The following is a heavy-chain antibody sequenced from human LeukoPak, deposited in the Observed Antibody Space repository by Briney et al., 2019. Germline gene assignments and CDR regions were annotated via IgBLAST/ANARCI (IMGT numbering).Heavy chain of an antibody. CDR2: ISGSGGST. V-gene: IGHV3-23*01. D-gene: IGHD3-22*01. J-gene: IGHJ3*02. CDR1: GFTFSRYA. Sequence: GGSLRLSCAASGFTFSRYAMSWVRQAPGQGLEWVSAISGSGGSTYYAASVKARFTISRDYSKNTLYLQMNSMRAEDTAVYYCAKDRYYYDSSGYYAPDAFDIWGQGTMVTVSS. CDR3: AKDRYYYDSSGYYAPDAFDI.